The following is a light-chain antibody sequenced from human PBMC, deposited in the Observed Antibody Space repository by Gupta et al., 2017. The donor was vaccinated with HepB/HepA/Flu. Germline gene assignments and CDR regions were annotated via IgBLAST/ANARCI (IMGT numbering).Light chain of an antibody. CDR2: AAS. CDR3: QQYHNWPPLT. Sequence: EIVMTQSPVTLSVSPGERATLSCRASQTIKSNLAWYQQRPGQAPRLLIYAASTRDTGIPARFSGSGSGTDFTRTINGLQSEDFAAYYCQQYHNWPPLTFGGGTKVEMK. CDR1: QTIKSN. J-gene: IGKJ4*01. V-gene: IGKV3-15*01.